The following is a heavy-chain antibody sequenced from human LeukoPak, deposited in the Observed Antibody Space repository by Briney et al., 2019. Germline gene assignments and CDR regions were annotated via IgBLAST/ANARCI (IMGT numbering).Heavy chain of an antibody. D-gene: IGHD3-3*01. V-gene: IGHV3-21*01. J-gene: IGHJ4*02. CDR2: ISSSSSYI. CDR1: GFTFSSYS. CDR3: ARGGDYDFWSGSHSFDY. Sequence: GGSLRLSCAASGFTFSSYSMNWVRQAPGKGLEWVSSISSSSSYIYYADSVKGRFTISRDNAKNSLYLQMNSLRAEDTAVYYCARGGDYDFWSGSHSFDYWGQGTLVTVSS.